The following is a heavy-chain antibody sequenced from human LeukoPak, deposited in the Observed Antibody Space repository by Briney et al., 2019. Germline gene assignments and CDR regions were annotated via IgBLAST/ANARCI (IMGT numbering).Heavy chain of an antibody. CDR1: EGSISHYF. D-gene: IGHD1-14*01. Sequence: PSETLSLTCTVSEGSISHYFWNWIRQPPGKGLEWIGNINYIGNTNYNPSLKTRVTISIDTSKNQFSLTLRSVTTADTALYYCARDWEPGYWGQGTRVTVSS. J-gene: IGHJ4*02. CDR3: ARDWEPGY. V-gene: IGHV4-59*01. CDR2: INYIGNT.